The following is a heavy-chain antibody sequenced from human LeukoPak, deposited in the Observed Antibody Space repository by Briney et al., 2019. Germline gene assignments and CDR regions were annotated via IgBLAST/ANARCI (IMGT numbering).Heavy chain of an antibody. D-gene: IGHD5-18*01. Sequence: SETLSLTCAVYGGSFSGYYWSWIRQPPGKGLEWIGEINHSGSTNYNPSLKSRVTISVDTSKNQFSLKLSSVTAADTAVYYCARFPFVDTARTGYNWFDPWGQGTLVTVSS. CDR3: ARFPFVDTARTGYNWFDP. CDR1: GGSFSGYY. J-gene: IGHJ5*02. V-gene: IGHV4-34*01. CDR2: INHSGST.